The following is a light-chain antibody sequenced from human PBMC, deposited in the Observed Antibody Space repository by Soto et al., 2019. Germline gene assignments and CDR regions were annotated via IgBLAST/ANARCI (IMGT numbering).Light chain of an antibody. Sequence: QSVLTQPPSVSGAPGQRVTISCTGSDSNIGENFDIQWYQQLPGTAPKLLIYGNNNRPSGVPDRFSASRSGTSASLAITGLQAEDEADYYCQSYDSGLSGSVFGGGTKLTVL. J-gene: IGLJ3*02. CDR1: DSNIGENFD. CDR3: QSYDSGLSGSV. CDR2: GNN. V-gene: IGLV1-40*01.